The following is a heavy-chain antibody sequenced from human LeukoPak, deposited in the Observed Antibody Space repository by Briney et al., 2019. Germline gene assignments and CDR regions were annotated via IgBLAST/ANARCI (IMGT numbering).Heavy chain of an antibody. CDR3: ARDIRTGWPTTGGYFDY. J-gene: IGHJ4*02. D-gene: IGHD6-19*01. V-gene: IGHV3-30*03. CDR2: ISYDGSNK. CDR1: GFTFSSYG. Sequence: GGSLRLSCAASGFTFSSYGMRWVRQAPGKGLEWVAVISYDGSNKYYADSVKGRFTISRDNSKASLYLQMNNLRPEDTALYYCARDIRTGWPTTGGYFDYWGQGSLVTVSS.